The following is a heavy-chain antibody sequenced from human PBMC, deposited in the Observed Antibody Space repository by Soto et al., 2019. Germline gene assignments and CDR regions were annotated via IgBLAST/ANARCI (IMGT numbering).Heavy chain of an antibody. CDR1: GYTFTSCG. J-gene: IGHJ6*02. V-gene: IGHV1-18*04. D-gene: IGHD6-19*01. CDR2: ISAYNGNT. Sequence: ASVKVSCKASGYTFTSCGISWVRQAPGQGLEWMGWISAYNGNTNYAQKLQGRVTMTTDTSTSTAYMELRSLRSDDTAVYYCARPFPGIAVAGTRYYYYGMDVWGQGTTVTVSS. CDR3: ARPFPGIAVAGTRYYYYGMDV.